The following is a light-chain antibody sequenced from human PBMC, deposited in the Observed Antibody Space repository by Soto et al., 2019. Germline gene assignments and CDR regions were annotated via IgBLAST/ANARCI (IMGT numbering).Light chain of an antibody. CDR3: QQYYSTPPYT. Sequence: DIVMTQSPDSLAVSLGERATINCKSSQSVLYSSNNKNYLAWYQHKPGQPPKLLIYWASTREPGVPDRFRGSGSGTDFTLTISSLQAEDVAVYYCQQYYSTPPYTFGQGTKLEIK. CDR1: QSVLYSSNNKNY. J-gene: IGKJ2*01. CDR2: WAS. V-gene: IGKV4-1*01.